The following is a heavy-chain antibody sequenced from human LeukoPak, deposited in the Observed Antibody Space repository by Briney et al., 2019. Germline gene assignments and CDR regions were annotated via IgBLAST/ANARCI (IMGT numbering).Heavy chain of an antibody. CDR3: ARHPRRGYSYGYPFGY. Sequence: SKTLSLTCAVSGYSISSGYYWGWIRQPPGKGLEWIGSIYHSGSTYYNPSLKSRVTISVDTSKNQSSLKLSSVTAADTAVYYCARHPRRGYSYGYPFGYWGQGTLVTVSS. J-gene: IGHJ4*02. D-gene: IGHD5-18*01. CDR2: IYHSGST. V-gene: IGHV4-38-2*01. CDR1: GYSISSGYY.